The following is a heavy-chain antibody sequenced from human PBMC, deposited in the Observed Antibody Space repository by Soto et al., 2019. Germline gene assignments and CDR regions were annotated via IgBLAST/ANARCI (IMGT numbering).Heavy chain of an antibody. CDR3: ARRARPDFYYMDV. Sequence: EVQLAESGGGLAQPGGSLRLSCAASGFTLSGYAMDWVRQAPGKGLVYVSGISSNGVGTYYAKSVQGRFTISRDNSKNTVYLQMGSLRPEDMAVYYCARRARPDFYYMDVWGKGTTVTVSS. D-gene: IGHD6-6*01. J-gene: IGHJ6*03. CDR1: GFTLSGYA. V-gene: IGHV3-64*01. CDR2: ISSNGVGT.